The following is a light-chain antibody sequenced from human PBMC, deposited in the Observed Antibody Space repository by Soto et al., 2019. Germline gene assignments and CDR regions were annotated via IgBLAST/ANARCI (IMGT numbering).Light chain of an antibody. V-gene: IGKV1-9*01. CDR2: AAS. J-gene: IGKJ4*01. CDR1: QDISSY. Sequence: DIQWTQSPSFVSASVGDRVTITCRTSQDISSYLAWYQQKPGKAPKLLIYAASTLQSGVPSRFSGSGSGTEFTLTISSLQLEDFATYYCQQLNSFPFTFGGGTKVEIK. CDR3: QQLNSFPFT.